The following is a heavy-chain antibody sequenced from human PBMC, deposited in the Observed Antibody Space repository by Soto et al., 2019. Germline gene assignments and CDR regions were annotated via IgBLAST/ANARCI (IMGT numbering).Heavy chain of an antibody. D-gene: IGHD6-13*01. CDR2: IWYDGSNK. V-gene: IGHV3-33*08. J-gene: IGHJ4*02. CDR1: GFTFSSYA. CDR3: ARVGSSWSFDY. Sequence: PGGSLRLSCAASGFTFSSYAMHWVRQAPGKGLEWVAIIWYDGSNKYYADSVKGRFTISRDSSKNTLYLQMNSLRAEDTAVYYCARVGSSWSFDYWGRGTLVTVSS.